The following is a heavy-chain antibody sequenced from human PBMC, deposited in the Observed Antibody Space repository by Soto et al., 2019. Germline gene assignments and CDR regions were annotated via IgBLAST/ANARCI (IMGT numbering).Heavy chain of an antibody. Sequence: QXQLVESGGGVVXPGRSLRLSCAASGFTFINYAIHWVRQXPGXXXXWVAIISYDGQNKYYAESVKGRFSISRDNSKSTLSLQMNSLRTEDTAIYYCARXQSHXDXSGIDYWGQGTLVTVSS. J-gene: IGHJ4*02. V-gene: IGHV3-30*01. CDR2: ISYDGQNK. D-gene: IGHD3-22*01. CDR3: ARXQSHXDXSGIDY. CDR1: GFTFINYA.